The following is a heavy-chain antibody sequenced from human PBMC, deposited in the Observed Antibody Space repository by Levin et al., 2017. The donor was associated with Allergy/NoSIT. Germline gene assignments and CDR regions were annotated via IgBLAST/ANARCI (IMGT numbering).Heavy chain of an antibody. V-gene: IGHV3-23*01. CDR1: GFTFSNYA. D-gene: IGHD4-17*01. CDR3: VKEMTTVIPVFDY. Sequence: GESLKISCAASGFTFSNYAMSWVRQAPGKGLEWVSAITNSGRTYYADSVKGRFTVSRDNSKIMLYLQMNSLRADDTAVYYCVKEMTTVIPVFDYWGQGTLVTVSS. J-gene: IGHJ4*02. CDR2: ITNSGRT.